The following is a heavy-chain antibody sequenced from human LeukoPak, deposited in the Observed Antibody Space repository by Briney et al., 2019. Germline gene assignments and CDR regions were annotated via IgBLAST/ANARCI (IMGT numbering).Heavy chain of an antibody. CDR1: GYRFTSYW. D-gene: IGHD5-24*01. CDR3: ARHGDGYNYGNWFDP. J-gene: IGHJ5*02. Sequence: GESLKISCKGSGYRFTSYWIGWVRQIPGKGLEWVGIIYPGDSDTRYSPSFQGQVTNSADKSISTAYLQWSSLKASDTARYYCARHGDGYNYGNWFDPWGQGTLVTVSS. CDR2: IYPGDSDT. V-gene: IGHV5-51*01.